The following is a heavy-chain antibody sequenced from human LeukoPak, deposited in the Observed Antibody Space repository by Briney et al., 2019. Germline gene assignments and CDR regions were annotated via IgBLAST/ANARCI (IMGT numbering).Heavy chain of an antibody. D-gene: IGHD2-15*01. V-gene: IGHV3-23*01. J-gene: IGHJ4*02. CDR2: ISGSGGST. CDR3: ANTNFGGIFDY. CDR1: GSTLSSYA. Sequence: PGGSLRLSCAASGSTLSSYAMSWVRQAPGKGLEWVSAISGSGGSTYYADSVKGRFTISRDNSKNTLYLQMNSLRAEDTAVYYCANTNFGGIFDYWGQGTLVTVSS.